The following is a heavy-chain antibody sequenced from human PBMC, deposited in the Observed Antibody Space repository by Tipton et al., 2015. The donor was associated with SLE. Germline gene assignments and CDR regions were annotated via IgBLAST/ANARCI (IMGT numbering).Heavy chain of an antibody. D-gene: IGHD1-14*01. Sequence: TLSLTCTVSGGSIRNLYWSWIRQPPGKGLEWIAFISDTGRSDYNPSLERRVTISIDTSRTQFSLNLTSVTASDTAVYYCARHISISYDVFDVWSQGTMVTVS. CDR3: ARHISISYDVFDV. CDR1: GGSIRNLY. J-gene: IGHJ3*01. CDR2: ISDTGRS. V-gene: IGHV4-59*08.